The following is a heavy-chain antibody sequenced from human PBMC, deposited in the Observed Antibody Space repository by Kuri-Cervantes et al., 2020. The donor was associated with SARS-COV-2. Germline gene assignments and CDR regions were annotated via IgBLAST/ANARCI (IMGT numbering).Heavy chain of an antibody. CDR1: GLSVSTSGMC. CDR3: VRIRAATVIADY. CDR2: IDWDDDK. Sequence: SGSKLVKPTQTLTLTCTLSGLSVSTSGMCVAWIRQPPGKALEWLARIDWDDDKYYKTSLNTRLSISKDTSKDQVVLTMTNMDPVDTATYYCVRIRAATVIADYWGQGTLVTVSS. J-gene: IGHJ4*02. D-gene: IGHD4-11*01. V-gene: IGHV2-70*11.